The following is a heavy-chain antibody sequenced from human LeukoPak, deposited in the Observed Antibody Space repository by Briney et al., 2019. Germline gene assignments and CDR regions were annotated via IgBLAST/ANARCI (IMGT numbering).Heavy chain of an antibody. D-gene: IGHD6-19*01. CDR1: GFTFSSYS. Sequence: GGSLRLSCAASGFTFSSYSMTWVRQAPGKGLEWVSSISSSSSYIYYADSVKGRFTISRDNAKNSLYLQMNSLRAEDTAVYYCASGIAVAGYTNYWGQGTLVTVSS. V-gene: IGHV3-21*01. CDR2: ISSSSSYI. J-gene: IGHJ4*02. CDR3: ASGIAVAGYTNY.